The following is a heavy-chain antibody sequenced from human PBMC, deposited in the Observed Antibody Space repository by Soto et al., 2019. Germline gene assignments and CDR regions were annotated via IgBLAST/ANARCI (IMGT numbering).Heavy chain of an antibody. CDR2: IYFTGNT. Sequence: SETLSLTCSASGGSITSSSHFWGWVRQPPGKGLEWIGTIYFTGNTYYTPSLKSRLTMSIDTSKNEFSLRLNSVTAADTAVYSCAGQTFTIAAASYGRSNWFDAWGPGTLVTVSS. CDR1: GGSITSSSHF. J-gene: IGHJ5*02. V-gene: IGHV4-39*01. CDR3: AGQTFTIAAASYGRSNWFDA. D-gene: IGHD6-25*01.